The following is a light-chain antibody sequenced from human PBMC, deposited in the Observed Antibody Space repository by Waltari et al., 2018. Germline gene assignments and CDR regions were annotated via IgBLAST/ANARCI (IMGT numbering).Light chain of an antibody. CDR2: WAS. V-gene: IGKV4-1*01. J-gene: IGKJ1*01. Sequence: DIVMTQSPDSLAVYLGERATINCKSSPSVLFSSNNKNYLAWYQQKPGQPPKLLIYWASTRESGVPDRFSGSGSGTDFTLTISSLQAEDVAVYYCQQYHSTPRTFGQGPRWKSN. CDR3: QQYHSTPRT. CDR1: PSVLFSSNNKNY.